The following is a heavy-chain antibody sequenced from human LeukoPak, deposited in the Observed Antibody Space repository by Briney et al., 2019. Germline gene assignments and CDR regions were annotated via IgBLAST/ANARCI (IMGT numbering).Heavy chain of an antibody. J-gene: IGHJ4*02. CDR1: GGSISSYY. D-gene: IGHD3-9*01. Sequence: SETLSLTCTVSGGSISSYYWSWIRQPPGKGLEWIGYIYYSGSTNYNPSLKSRVTISVDTSKNQFSLKLSSVTAADTAVYYCARATGWGILTGYYRTFDHWGQGTLVTVSA. CDR3: ARATGWGILTGYYRTFDH. V-gene: IGHV4-59*12. CDR2: IYYSGST.